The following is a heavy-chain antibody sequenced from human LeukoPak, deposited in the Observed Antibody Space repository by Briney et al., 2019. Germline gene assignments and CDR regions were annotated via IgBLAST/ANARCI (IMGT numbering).Heavy chain of an antibody. V-gene: IGHV4-30-2*01. CDR1: GGAISSGGYS. Sequence: TSETLSLTCAVSGGAISSGGYSWNWIRQPPGKGLEWIGNIYHSGSTKYNSSLRSRATISVDRSKNQFSLKLSSVTAADTAVYYCARAQDYGDHRFDYWGQGTLVTVSS. CDR2: IYHSGST. CDR3: ARAQDYGDHRFDY. D-gene: IGHD4-17*01. J-gene: IGHJ4*02.